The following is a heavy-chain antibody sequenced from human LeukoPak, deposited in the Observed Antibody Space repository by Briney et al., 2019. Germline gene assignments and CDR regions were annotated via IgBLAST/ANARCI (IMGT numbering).Heavy chain of an antibody. J-gene: IGHJ4*02. V-gene: IGHV4-34*01. CDR1: GGSFSAYY. CDR2: IDHTGST. CDR3: AKPYYRSGTGGFDS. D-gene: IGHD3-3*01. Sequence: SETLSLTCAVYGGSFSAYYWSWIRQPPGKRLEWIGEIDHTGSTNYNPSLKSRVTMSVDTSKNQISLQVTSVTAADTAVYYCAKPYYRSGTGGFDSWGQGTLVTVSS.